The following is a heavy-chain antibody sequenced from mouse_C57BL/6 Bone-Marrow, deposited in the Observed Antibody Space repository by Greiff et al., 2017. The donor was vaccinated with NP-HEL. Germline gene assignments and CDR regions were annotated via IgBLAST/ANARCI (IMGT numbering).Heavy chain of an antibody. Sequence: VQGVESGAELVKPGASVKISCKASGYEFSNYWMNWVKQRPGKGLEWIGQIYPGDGDTNYNGKFKDKATLTADKSSSTAYMQLSRLTSDDSAVYFCARGAYWGQGTLVTVSA. CDR1: GYEFSNYW. CDR2: IYPGDGDT. CDR3: ARGAY. J-gene: IGHJ3*01. V-gene: IGHV1-80*01.